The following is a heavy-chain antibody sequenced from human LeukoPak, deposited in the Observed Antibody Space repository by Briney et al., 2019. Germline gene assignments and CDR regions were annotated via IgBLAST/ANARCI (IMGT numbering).Heavy chain of an antibody. D-gene: IGHD6-19*01. V-gene: IGHV3-74*03. CDR3: VRDSSGWDYNWFDP. CDR2: VNSDGSSI. CDR1: GFTFSMHW. Sequence: GGSLRLSCAASGFTFSMHWMHWVRQAPGQGLVWVSRVNSDGSSITYADSVRGRFTISRDNAKNTLYLQMNSLRPEDTAVYYCVRDSSGWDYNWFDPWGQGTLVTVSS. J-gene: IGHJ5*02.